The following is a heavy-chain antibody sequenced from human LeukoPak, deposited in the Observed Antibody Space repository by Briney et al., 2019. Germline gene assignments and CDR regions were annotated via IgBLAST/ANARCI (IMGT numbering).Heavy chain of an antibody. CDR2: INYRGVT. Sequence: SETLSLTCTVSGASTTSTNDFWAWVRQPPGKALEWLGSINYRGVTHYNPSLGSRVTMSVDASKISLKVTSVTAADTGVYHCAKADNIVDLYHDLFDIWGQGTTVVVSS. J-gene: IGHJ3*02. CDR3: AKADNIVDLYHDLFDI. D-gene: IGHD2-21*01. V-gene: IGHV4-39*07. CDR1: GASTTSTNDF.